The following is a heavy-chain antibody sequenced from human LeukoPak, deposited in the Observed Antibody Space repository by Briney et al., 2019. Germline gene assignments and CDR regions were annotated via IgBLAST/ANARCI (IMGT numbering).Heavy chain of an antibody. CDR2: MISNGNTE. V-gene: IGHV3-48*02. D-gene: IGHD3-22*01. CDR1: GFTFSGYG. J-gene: IGHJ4*02. Sequence: GGSLRLSCAASGFTFSGYGINWVRLAPGKGLEWVSMISNGNTEHYADSVKGRFTVSRDNARNSAYLQMNSLRDEDTAMYYCARDPGFKYYYDSSGYYLDYWGQGTLVTVSS. CDR3: ARDPGFKYYYDSSGYYLDY.